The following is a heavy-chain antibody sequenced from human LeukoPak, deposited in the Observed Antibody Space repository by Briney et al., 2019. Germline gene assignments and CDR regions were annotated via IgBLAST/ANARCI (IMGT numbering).Heavy chain of an antibody. V-gene: IGHV1-69*05. D-gene: IGHD5-18*01. Sequence: SVKVSCKASGGTFSSYAISRVRQAPGQGLEWMGGIIPIFGTANYAQKFQGRVTITTDESTSTAYMELRSLRSEDTAVYYCAKSDGYSYGYSGRFDYCGQGTLVTVSS. CDR2: IIPIFGTA. CDR3: AKSDGYSYGYSGRFDY. J-gene: IGHJ4*02. CDR1: GGTFSSYA.